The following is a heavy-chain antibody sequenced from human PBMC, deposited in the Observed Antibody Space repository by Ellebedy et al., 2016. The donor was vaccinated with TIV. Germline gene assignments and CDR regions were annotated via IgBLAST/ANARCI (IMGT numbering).Heavy chain of an antibody. CDR2: ISGSGGST. D-gene: IGHD2-2*03. V-gene: IGHV3-23*01. J-gene: IGHJ6*02. CDR3: AKGLDIVVVPAAHYYGMDV. Sequence: GESLKISCAASGFTFSSYAMSWVRQAPGKGLEWVSAISGSGGSTYYADSVKGRFTISRDNSKNTLYLQMNSLRAEDTAVYYCAKGLDIVVVPAAHYYGMDVWGQGTTVTVSS. CDR1: GFTFSSYA.